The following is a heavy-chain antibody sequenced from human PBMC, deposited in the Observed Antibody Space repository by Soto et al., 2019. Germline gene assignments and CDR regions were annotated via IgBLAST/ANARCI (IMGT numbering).Heavy chain of an antibody. CDR3: AIDGPITNWYLAY. CDR1: GFTFSNYG. V-gene: IGHV3-30*03. J-gene: IGHJ4*02. Sequence: QVQLVESGGGVVQPGRSLRLSCAASGFTFSNYGMHWVRQAPGKGLEWVIVISYDGNVAYYADSVKGRFTISRDNSKNTMQLQMNSLRTEDTTMYYCAIDGPITNWYLAYGGQGTLVTVSS. D-gene: IGHD1-1*01. CDR2: ISYDGNVA.